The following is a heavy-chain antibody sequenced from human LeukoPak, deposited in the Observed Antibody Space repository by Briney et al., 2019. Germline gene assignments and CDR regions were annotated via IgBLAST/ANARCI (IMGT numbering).Heavy chain of an antibody. D-gene: IGHD6-19*01. CDR2: IYHSGST. Sequence: SETLSLTCAVAGGSISSSNWGSWVHQPPGKGLEWIGEIYHSGSTNYNPSLKSRVTISVDKSKNQFSLKLSSVTAADTAVYYCARVLAVAGFDYWGQGTLVTVSS. V-gene: IGHV4-4*02. CDR3: ARVLAVAGFDY. CDR1: GGSISSSNW. J-gene: IGHJ4*02.